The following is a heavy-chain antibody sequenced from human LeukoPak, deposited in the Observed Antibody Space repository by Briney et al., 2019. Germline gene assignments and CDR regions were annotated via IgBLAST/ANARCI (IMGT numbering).Heavy chain of an antibody. D-gene: IGHD3-9*01. CDR2: INPHGSAR. CDR1: GFTFSDFW. J-gene: IGHJ4*02. V-gene: IGHV3-7*01. Sequence: GGSLRLSCTASGFTFSDFWMTWVRQAPGKGLEWVANINPHGSARGYVGSVKGRFTVSRDNSKNTVSLQMNSLRVEDTAVYFCARDGGLYYDFLTGFYRGYMDYWGQGTQATVSS. CDR3: ARDGGLYYDFLTGFYRGYMDY.